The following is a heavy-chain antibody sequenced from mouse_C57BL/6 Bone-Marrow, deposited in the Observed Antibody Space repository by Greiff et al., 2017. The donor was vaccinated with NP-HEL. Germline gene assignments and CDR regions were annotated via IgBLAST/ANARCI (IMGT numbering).Heavy chain of an antibody. D-gene: IGHD2-4*01. CDR3: ASPYDYDVGLFAY. Sequence: QVQLKESGPGLVAPSQSLSITCTVSGFSLTSYGVHWVRQPPGKGLALLVVIWSDGSTTYNSALKSRLSISKDNSKSQVFLKMNSLQTDDTAMYYGASPYDYDVGLFAYWGQGTLVTVSA. CDR2: IWSDGST. CDR1: GFSLTSYG. V-gene: IGHV2-6*03. J-gene: IGHJ3*01.